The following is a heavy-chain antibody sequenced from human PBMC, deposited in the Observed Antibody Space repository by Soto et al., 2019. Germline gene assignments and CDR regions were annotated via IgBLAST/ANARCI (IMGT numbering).Heavy chain of an antibody. CDR1: GYSFSDYG. D-gene: IGHD3-22*01. CDR2: SSYDGSRL. V-gene: IGHV3-30*18. J-gene: IGHJ5*02. CDR3: AKERYYESSGPPPVVAP. Sequence: QVHLEQSGGGVVQPGRSLRLSCEGSGYSFSDYGMHWVRQSPGKGLEWVALSSYDGSRLHYGVSVEGRFAISRDTAKSTLYLHMPGLRPEDTGVYFCAKERYYESSGPPPVVAPWGQGSLVSVSS.